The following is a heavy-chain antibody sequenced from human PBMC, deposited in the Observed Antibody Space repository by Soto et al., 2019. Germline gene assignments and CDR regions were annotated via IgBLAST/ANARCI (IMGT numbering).Heavy chain of an antibody. Sequence: VQVLESGGGLVQPGGSLRLSCSVSGFAFDGFTMTWVRQAPGKGLEWVSSISGSAARTYYADSVQGRFTISRDNSKSTLYLQMSSLRVEDPAEYFCTRGGVGTTGSCDFWGQGTLVAVSS. D-gene: IGHD6-13*01. CDR2: ISGSAART. CDR3: TRGGVGTTGSCDF. J-gene: IGHJ4*02. CDR1: GFAFDGFT. V-gene: IGHV3-23*01.